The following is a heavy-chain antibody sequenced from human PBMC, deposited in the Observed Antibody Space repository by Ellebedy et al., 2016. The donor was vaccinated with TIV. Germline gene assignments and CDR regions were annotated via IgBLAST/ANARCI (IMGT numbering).Heavy chain of an antibody. Sequence: AASVTVSCKASGYSFINYAMNWVRQAPGQGLEWMGWISTYSGNTKYAQKFQGRVTMTTYTSTGTAYMELRSLTSDYTAVYYCAREADSDALDIWGQGTMVIVSS. CDR1: GYSFINYA. CDR2: ISTYSGNT. CDR3: AREADSDALDI. V-gene: IGHV1-18*01. D-gene: IGHD2-15*01. J-gene: IGHJ3*02.